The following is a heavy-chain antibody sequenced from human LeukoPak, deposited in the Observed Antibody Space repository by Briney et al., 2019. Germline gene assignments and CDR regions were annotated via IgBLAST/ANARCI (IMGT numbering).Heavy chain of an antibody. Sequence: SVKVSCKASGGTFSSYAISWVRQAPGQGLEWMGGIIPIFGTANYAQKFQGRVTITTDESTSTAYMELSSLRSEDTAVYYCARPRYCSSTSCYGGDYWGQGTLVTVSS. CDR2: IIPIFGTA. CDR3: ARPRYCSSTSCYGGDY. CDR1: GGTFSSYA. J-gene: IGHJ4*02. D-gene: IGHD2-2*01. V-gene: IGHV1-69*05.